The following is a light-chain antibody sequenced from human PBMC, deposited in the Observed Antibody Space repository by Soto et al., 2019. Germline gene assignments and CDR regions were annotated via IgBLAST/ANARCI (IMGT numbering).Light chain of an antibody. CDR1: TGAVTSGHY. Sequence: QAVVTQEPSLTVSPGGTVTLTCGSSTGAVTSGHYPYWFQQKPGQAPKTLIYDTTNKHSWSPARFSGSLLGGKAALTLSGAQPEDEADYYCLLVYSGTVVLGGGTKLTVL. CDR2: DTT. J-gene: IGLJ2*01. V-gene: IGLV7-46*01. CDR3: LLVYSGTVV.